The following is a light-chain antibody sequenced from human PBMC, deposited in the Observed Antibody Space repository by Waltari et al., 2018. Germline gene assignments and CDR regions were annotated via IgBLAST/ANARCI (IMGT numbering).Light chain of an antibody. CDR3: AAWDDSLNAWV. V-gene: IGLV1-44*01. CDR2: IHN. J-gene: IGLJ3*02. CDR1: KSNIGSRT. Sequence: QSVLTQPPSASGAPGQSVTISCSGSKSNIGSRTVNWYQQLPGTAPKLLISIHNERPSGVPDRFSGSTSGTSASLAISGLQSEDEADYYCAAWDDSLNAWVFGGGTKLTVL.